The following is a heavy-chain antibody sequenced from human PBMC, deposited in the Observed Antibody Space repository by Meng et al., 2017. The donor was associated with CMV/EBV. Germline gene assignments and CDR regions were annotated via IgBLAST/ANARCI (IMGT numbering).Heavy chain of an antibody. CDR3: AKAGASY. CDR2: IYSGGST. V-gene: IGHV3-66*01. Sequence: GESLKISCAASGFTFSNAWMSCVRQAPGKGLEWVSVIYSGGSTYYADSVQGRFTISSDNSKNTLYLQMNSLRAEDTAVYYCAKAGASYWGQGTLVTVSS. D-gene: IGHD3-10*01. CDR1: GFTFSNAW. J-gene: IGHJ4*02.